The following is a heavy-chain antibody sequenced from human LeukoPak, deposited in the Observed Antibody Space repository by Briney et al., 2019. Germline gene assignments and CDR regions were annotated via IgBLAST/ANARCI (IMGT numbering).Heavy chain of an antibody. J-gene: IGHJ4*02. V-gene: IGHV4-61*01. CDR1: GDSVSSGSYY. Sequence: SETLSLTCTVSGDSVSSGSYYWSWIRQPPGKGLEWIGYIYYSGSTNYNPSLKSRVTISVDTSKNQFSLKLSSVTAADTAVYYCARDQDSSGWSYGGFDYWGQGTLVTVSS. D-gene: IGHD6-19*01. CDR2: IYYSGST. CDR3: ARDQDSSGWSYGGFDY.